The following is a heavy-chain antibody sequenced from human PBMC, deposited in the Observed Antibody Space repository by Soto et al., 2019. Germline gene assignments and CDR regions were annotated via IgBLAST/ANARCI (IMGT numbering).Heavy chain of an antibody. CDR2: ISPTGGST. CDR3: AKDMLQWRGGSGPFDY. J-gene: IGHJ4*02. D-gene: IGHD6-19*01. Sequence: EVQLLESGGGLVHPGGSLRLSCATSGFSFSSYAMTWLRQAPGKGLEWVSTISPTGGSTYYADSVTGRFTISRDDSKNTLYLHMKSLRAEDTATYYCAKDMLQWRGGSGPFDYWGQGTLVTVSS. CDR1: GFSFSSYA. V-gene: IGHV3-23*01.